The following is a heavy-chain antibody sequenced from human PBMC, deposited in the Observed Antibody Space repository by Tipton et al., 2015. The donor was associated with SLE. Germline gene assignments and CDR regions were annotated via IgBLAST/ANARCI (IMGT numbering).Heavy chain of an antibody. CDR3: AVGPSYYYHYIDV. J-gene: IGHJ6*03. Sequence: TLSLTCTVSGDSISSGGYYWSWLRQRAGKGLEWIAYIYDSENSLYNPSLKSRVSISVDTSKNQFSLKLNSVTAADTALYYCAVGPSYYYHYIDVWANGTAVTVSS. D-gene: IGHD1-26*01. CDR2: IYDSENS. V-gene: IGHV4-31*03. CDR1: GDSISSGGYY.